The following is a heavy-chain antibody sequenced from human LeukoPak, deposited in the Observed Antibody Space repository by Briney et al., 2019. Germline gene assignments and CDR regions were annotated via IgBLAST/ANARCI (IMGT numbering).Heavy chain of an antibody. D-gene: IGHD3-22*01. V-gene: IGHV3-21*01. Sequence: GGSLRLSCAASGFTFSSYSMNWVRQAPGKGLEWVSSISSSSSYIYYADSVKGRFTISRDNAKNPLYLQMNSLRAEDTAVYYCARTGYYYDSSGAPSDAFDIWGQGTMVTVSS. CDR2: ISSSSSYI. J-gene: IGHJ3*02. CDR3: ARTGYYYDSSGAPSDAFDI. CDR1: GFTFSSYS.